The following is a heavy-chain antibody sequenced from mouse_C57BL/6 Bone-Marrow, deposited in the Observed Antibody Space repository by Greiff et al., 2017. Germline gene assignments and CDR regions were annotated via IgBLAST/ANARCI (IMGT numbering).Heavy chain of an antibody. CDR3: ASLAFDGSSGDWYFEV. Sequence: QVQLQQSGPELVKPGASVKLSCKASGYTFTSYDINWVKQRPGQGLEWIGWIYPRDGSTKYNEKFKGKATLTVDTASRTAYMELPSLTSEDSAVYFCASLAFDGSSGDWYFEVWGTGTTVTVSS. D-gene: IGHD1-1*01. CDR1: GYTFTSYD. V-gene: IGHV1-85*01. CDR2: IYPRDGST. J-gene: IGHJ1*03.